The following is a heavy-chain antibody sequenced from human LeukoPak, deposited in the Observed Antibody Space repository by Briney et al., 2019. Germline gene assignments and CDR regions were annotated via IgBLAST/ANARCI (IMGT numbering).Heavy chain of an antibody. V-gene: IGHV1-46*01. Sequence: ASVKVSCKASGYTFTSYGISWVRQAPGQGLEWMGIINPSGGSTSYAQKFQGRVTMTRDTSTSTVYMELSSLRSEDTAVYYCARVWKRYDAFDIWGQGTMVTVSS. CDR1: GYTFTSYG. D-gene: IGHD1-1*01. J-gene: IGHJ3*02. CDR2: INPSGGST. CDR3: ARVWKRYDAFDI.